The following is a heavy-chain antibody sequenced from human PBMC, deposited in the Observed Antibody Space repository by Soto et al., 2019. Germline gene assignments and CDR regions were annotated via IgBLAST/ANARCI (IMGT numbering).Heavy chain of an antibody. J-gene: IGHJ6*02. V-gene: IGHV1-46*01. CDR3: ARDRAEYYYGSGSADYYYYGMDV. D-gene: IGHD3-10*01. Sequence: ASVKVSCKASGYTFTSYYMHWVRQAPGQGLERMGIINPSGGSTSYAQKFQGRVTMTRDTSTSTVYMELSSLRSEDTAVYYCARDRAEYYYGSGSADYYYYGMDVWGQGTTVTVSS. CDR2: INPSGGST. CDR1: GYTFTSYY.